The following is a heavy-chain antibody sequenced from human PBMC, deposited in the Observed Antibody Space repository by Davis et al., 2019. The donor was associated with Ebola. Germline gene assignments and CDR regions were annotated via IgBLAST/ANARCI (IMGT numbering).Heavy chain of an antibody. V-gene: IGHV3-74*01. CDR2: MSPDGTST. D-gene: IGHD3-3*01. CDR1: GITLRSYW. Sequence: GESLKISCAGSGITLRSYWMHWVRQAPGKGLVWVSRMSPDGTSTDYADSVKGRFSISRDTAKNTLFLQMNSLRVEDTAVYYCAKDFGGPVDSWGQGTLVTVSS. J-gene: IGHJ4*02. CDR3: AKDFGGPVDS.